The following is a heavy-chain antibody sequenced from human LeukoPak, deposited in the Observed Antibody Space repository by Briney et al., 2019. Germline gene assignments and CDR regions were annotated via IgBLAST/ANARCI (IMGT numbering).Heavy chain of an antibody. Sequence: SETLSLSCTVSGDSISSYCWSWMRQPPGKALEWICYVCYTGGTDYNPSLKRRVTISVDTPKNQLSLKLSSVTAADTAVYYCARRDSSSYWYFDLWGRGTLVTVPS. CDR3: ARRDSSSYWYFDL. CDR2: VCYTGGT. D-gene: IGHD6-6*01. J-gene: IGHJ2*01. V-gene: IGHV4-59*08. CDR1: GDSISSYC.